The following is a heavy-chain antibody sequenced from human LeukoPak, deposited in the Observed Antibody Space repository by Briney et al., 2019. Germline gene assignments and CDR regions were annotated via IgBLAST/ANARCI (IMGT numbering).Heavy chain of an antibody. CDR2: IASKTDGGAT. CDR3: TTGIRGD. V-gene: IGHV3-15*07. Sequence: GGSLRLSCSASGLTFTNAWMNWVRQAPGEGLDWVGRIASKTDGGATDYAAPVKGRFTISRDDSKNTLNLQMNSLKTEDTAVYYCTTGIRGDWGQGTLVTVSS. CDR1: GLTFTNAW. D-gene: IGHD3-10*01. J-gene: IGHJ4*02.